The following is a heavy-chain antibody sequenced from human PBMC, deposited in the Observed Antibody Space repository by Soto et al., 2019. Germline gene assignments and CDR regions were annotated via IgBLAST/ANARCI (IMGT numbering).Heavy chain of an antibody. D-gene: IGHD3-16*02. Sequence: GGSLRLSCAASGFTFSSYAMSWVRQAPGKGLEWVSAISGSGGSTYYADSVKGRFTISRDNSKNTLYLQMNSLRAEDTAVYYCAKASVLRLGELSSLDCWGQGTLVTVSS. CDR3: AKASVLRLGELSSLDC. CDR2: ISGSGGST. J-gene: IGHJ4*02. V-gene: IGHV3-23*01. CDR1: GFTFSSYA.